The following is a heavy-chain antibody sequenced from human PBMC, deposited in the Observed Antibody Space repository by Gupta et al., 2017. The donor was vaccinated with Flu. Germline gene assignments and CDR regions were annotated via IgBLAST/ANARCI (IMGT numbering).Heavy chain of an antibody. Sequence: TFSTYRMGGVRQAPGKGLEWVSFISSSSSYIYYSDSVKGRFTISRDNAKKSLYLQMKRPRADDTAVDYCARLWSEGTAFDIWCQGTMVTVSS. D-gene: IGHD2-21*01. CDR1: TFSTYR. CDR3: ARLWSEGTAFDI. V-gene: IGHV3-21*01. J-gene: IGHJ3*02. CDR2: ISSSSSYI.